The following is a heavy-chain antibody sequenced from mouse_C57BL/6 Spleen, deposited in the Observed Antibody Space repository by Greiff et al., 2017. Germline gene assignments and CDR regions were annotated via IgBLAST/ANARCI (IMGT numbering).Heavy chain of an antibody. CDR3: AGVGVTTDYFDY. V-gene: IGHV1-55*01. CDR2: IYPGSGST. CDR1: GYTFTSYW. J-gene: IGHJ2*01. D-gene: IGHD2-2*01. Sequence: QVQLQQSGAELVKPGASVKMSCKASGYTFTSYWITWVKQRPGQGLEWIGDIYPGSGSTNYTEKFKSKATLTVDTSSSTGYMQLSSLTSEDSAVYCGAGVGVTTDYFDYWGQGTTLTVSS.